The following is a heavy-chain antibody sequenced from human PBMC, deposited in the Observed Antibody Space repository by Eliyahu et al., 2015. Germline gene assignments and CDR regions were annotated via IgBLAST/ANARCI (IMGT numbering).Heavy chain of an antibody. D-gene: IGHD2-15*01. CDR3: AKNVYYCSGGGCFLDY. V-gene: IGHV3-30*18. CDR2: ISNDGSNK. CDR1: GFNFGSYG. Sequence: QVHLVESGGGVVQPGRSLRLSCATSGFNFGSYGMHWVRQAPGKGLEWVAVISNDGSNKYYADSVKGRFTISRDNSKNTLYLQMNSLRAEDTAVYYCAKNVYYCSGGGCFLDYWGQGTLVTVSS. J-gene: IGHJ4*02.